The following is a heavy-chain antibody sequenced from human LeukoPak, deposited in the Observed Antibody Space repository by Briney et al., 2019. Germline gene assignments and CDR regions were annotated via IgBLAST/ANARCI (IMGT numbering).Heavy chain of an antibody. CDR2: IKQDGSEK. CDR1: GFTFSSYW. V-gene: IGHV3-7*01. D-gene: IGHD3-3*01. J-gene: IGHJ6*02. CDR3: ARAFETEALEWLLLGYYYYGMDV. Sequence: GGSLRLSCAASGFTFSSYWMSWVRQAPGKGLEWVANIKQDGSEKYYVDSVKGRFTISRDNAKNSLYLQMNSLRAEDTAVYYCARAFETEALEWLLLGYYYYGMDVWGQGTTVTVSS.